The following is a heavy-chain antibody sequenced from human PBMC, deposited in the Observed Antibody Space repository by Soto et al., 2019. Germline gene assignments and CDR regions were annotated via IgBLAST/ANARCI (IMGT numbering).Heavy chain of an antibody. CDR2: VYDSGST. D-gene: IGHD6-13*01. Sequence: SETLSLTCIVSAVSISGYFWSWIRQPPGKGLEWIAFVYDSGSTNYNPSLKGRVTVSVDTSNNQFSLKLNSVTAADTAVYYCARGWSSSWPYWGQGILVTVSS. V-gene: IGHV4-59*03. J-gene: IGHJ4*02. CDR3: ARGWSSSWPY. CDR1: AVSISGYF.